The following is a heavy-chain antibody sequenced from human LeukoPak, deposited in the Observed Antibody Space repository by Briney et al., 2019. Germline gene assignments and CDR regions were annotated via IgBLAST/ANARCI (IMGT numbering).Heavy chain of an antibody. CDR3: ARQPYNYYYLDV. Sequence: GGSLRLSCAVSGFSFDNCAMTWVRQAPGKGLEWVSSIVGDASKMYYADSVKGRFTISSDGSRNVLFLHMSRLRAEDTAIYYCARQPYNYYYLDVWGKGTTVTVSS. CDR1: GFSFDNCA. V-gene: IGHV3-23*01. CDR2: IVGDASKM. J-gene: IGHJ6*03. D-gene: IGHD1-14*01.